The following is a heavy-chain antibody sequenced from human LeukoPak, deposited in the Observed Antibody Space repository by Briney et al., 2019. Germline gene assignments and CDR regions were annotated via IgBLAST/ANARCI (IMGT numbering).Heavy chain of an antibody. CDR2: ISGSGGST. CDR3: AKSQEDDSSGYYYSNFDY. J-gene: IGHJ4*02. CDR1: GVTFSTYP. Sequence: GGSLRLSCAASGVTFSTYPMSWVRQAPGKGLEWVSAISGSGGSTSYADSVKGRFTISRDNSKNTLYLQMNSLRVEDTAVYYCAKSQEDDSSGYYYSNFDYWGQGTLVTVSS. D-gene: IGHD3-22*01. V-gene: IGHV3-23*01.